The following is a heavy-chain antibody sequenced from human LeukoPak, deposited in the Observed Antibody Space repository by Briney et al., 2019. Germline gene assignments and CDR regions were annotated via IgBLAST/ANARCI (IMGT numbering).Heavy chain of an antibody. CDR2: ISWNSGSI. Sequence: GRSLRLSCAASGFTFDNYAMHWVRQAPGKGLEWVSGISWNSGSIAYADSVKGRFTISRDNAKNSLYLQMSSLRAEDMALYYCAKGSNVVVTGTPDSWGQGTLVTVSS. D-gene: IGHD2-21*02. J-gene: IGHJ4*02. CDR1: GFTFDNYA. CDR3: AKGSNVVVTGTPDS. V-gene: IGHV3-9*03.